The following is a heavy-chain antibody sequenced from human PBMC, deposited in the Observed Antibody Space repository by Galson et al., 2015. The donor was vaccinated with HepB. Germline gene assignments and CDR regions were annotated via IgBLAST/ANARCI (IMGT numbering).Heavy chain of an antibody. CDR3: ARDPVYCSGGSCYSSYVSSWFDP. J-gene: IGHJ5*02. Sequence: SLRLSCAASGFTFSDYYMSWIRQAPGKGQEWVSYISSSSSYTNYADSVKGRFTISRDNAKNSLYLQMNSLRAEDTAVYYCARDPVYCSGGSCYSSYVSSWFDPWGQGTLVTVSS. D-gene: IGHD2-15*01. CDR2: ISSSSSYT. V-gene: IGHV3-11*06. CDR1: GFTFSDYY.